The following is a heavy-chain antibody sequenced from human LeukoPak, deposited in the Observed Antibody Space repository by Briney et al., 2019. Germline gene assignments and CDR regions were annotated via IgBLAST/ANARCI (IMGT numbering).Heavy chain of an antibody. D-gene: IGHD1-26*01. V-gene: IGHV4-59*01. CDR1: GGSISGSY. J-gene: IGHJ4*02. CDR3: ARTQSQSGSYRYYFGY. CDR2: VYYTGRT. Sequence: SETLSLTCTVPGGSISGSYWDWIRQSPGKGLEWLGYVYYTGRTNYNPSLKSRLTMSVDTSTNQFSLRLSSVTAADTAMYYCARTQSQSGSYRYYFGYWGQGTLVTVSS.